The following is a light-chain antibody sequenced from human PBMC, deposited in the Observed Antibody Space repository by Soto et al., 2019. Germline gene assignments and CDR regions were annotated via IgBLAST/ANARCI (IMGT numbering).Light chain of an antibody. CDR1: QRVSSSY. CDR2: GAS. J-gene: IGKJ5*01. Sequence: EIVLTQSPGTLSLSPGERATLSCRASQRVSSSYLAWYQQKPGQAPRLLIYGASSRATGIPDRFSGSGSGTDFTLTISRLEPEDFAVYYCQQYGSSPPTFGQGTRLEI. V-gene: IGKV3-20*01. CDR3: QQYGSSPPT.